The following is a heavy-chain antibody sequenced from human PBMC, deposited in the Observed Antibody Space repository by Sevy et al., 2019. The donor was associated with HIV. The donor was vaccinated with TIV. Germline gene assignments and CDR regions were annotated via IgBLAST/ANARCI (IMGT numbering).Heavy chain of an antibody. V-gene: IGHV4-39*01. D-gene: IGHD1-26*01. CDR2: IYYSGST. CDR3: GRQVGSGSYHYGIDV. CDR1: GGSISSSSYY. J-gene: IGHJ6*02. Sequence: SETLSLTCTVSGGSISSSSYYWGWIRQPPGKGLEWSGSIYYSGSTYYNASLKSRVTISIDTSKNQFSLKRRTVTAADPDVYYCGRQVGSGSYHYGIDVWGQGTTVTVSS.